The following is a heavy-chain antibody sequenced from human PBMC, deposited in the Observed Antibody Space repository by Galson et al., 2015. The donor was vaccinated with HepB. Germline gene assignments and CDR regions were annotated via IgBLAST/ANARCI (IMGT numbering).Heavy chain of an antibody. Sequence: SVKVSCKASGGTFSKYAITWVRQAPGQGLEWMGGIIPFFGTPIYAQRFQGRVTITADESTTTAHMELSSLRSDDTAVFYCALARDPNPTYYSSVNHGMDVWGQGTTVTVSS. J-gene: IGHJ6*02. D-gene: IGHD2-2*01. CDR2: IIPFFGTP. V-gene: IGHV1-69*13. CDR3: ALARDPNPTYYSSVNHGMDV. CDR1: GGTFSKYA.